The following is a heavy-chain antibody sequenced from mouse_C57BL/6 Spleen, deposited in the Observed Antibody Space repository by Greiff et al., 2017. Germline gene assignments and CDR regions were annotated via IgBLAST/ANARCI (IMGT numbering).Heavy chain of an antibody. CDR2: IHPNSGST. D-gene: IGHD1-1*01. V-gene: IGHV1-64*01. Sequence: VQLQQPGAELVKPSASVTLSCKASGYTFTSYWMHWVQQRPGQGLEWIGMIHPNSGSTNYNEKFKSKATLTVDNAYSTDYMQLSRLTSEDSAVYYCARGYYGSSAYWYFDVWGTGTTVTVAS. CDR1: GYTFTSYW. CDR3: ARGYYGSSAYWYFDV. J-gene: IGHJ1*03.